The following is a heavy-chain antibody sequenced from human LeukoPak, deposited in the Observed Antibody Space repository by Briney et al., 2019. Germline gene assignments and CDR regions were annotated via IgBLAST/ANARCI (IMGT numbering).Heavy chain of an antibody. J-gene: IGHJ4*02. CDR3: ARGGRGSSWYEK. CDR2: IGTAGDT. Sequence: PGGSLRLSCAASGFTFSSYDMHWVRQVAGRGLEWVSGIGTAGDTYYQGSVKGRFTISRENAKNTLYLQMNNLRAGDTALYYCARGGRGSSWYEKWGQGTLVAVSS. CDR1: GFTFSSYD. D-gene: IGHD6-13*01. V-gene: IGHV3-13*01.